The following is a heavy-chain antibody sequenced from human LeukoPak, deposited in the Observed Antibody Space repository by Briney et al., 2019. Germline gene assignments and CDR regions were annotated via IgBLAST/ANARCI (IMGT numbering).Heavy chain of an antibody. CDR3: ARGPNYGSRSDYFDY. J-gene: IGHJ4*02. CDR1: GFTFSDYW. D-gene: IGHD3-10*01. CDR2: MKEDGSEK. V-gene: IGHV3-7*03. Sequence: PGGSLRLSCAASGFTFSDYWMSWVHQAPAKRLQRVANMKEDGSEKHCVDCVKGRFTISRDNAKNSLYLQMNSLRVEDTAVYYCARGPNYGSRSDYFDYWGQGTLVTVSS.